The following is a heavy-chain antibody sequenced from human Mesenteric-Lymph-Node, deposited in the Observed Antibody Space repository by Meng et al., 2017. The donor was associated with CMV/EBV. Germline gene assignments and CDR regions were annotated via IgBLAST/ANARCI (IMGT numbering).Heavy chain of an antibody. CDR3: AKGYYIYYYGMDV. J-gene: IGHJ6*02. CDR1: GFTFRSYA. D-gene: IGHD1-26*01. CDR2: ISDSGTT. V-gene: IGHV3-23*01. Sequence: GESLKISCAASGFTFRSYAMTWVRQAPGKGLEWVSAISDSGTTYYADSVRGRFTMSRDNSKNTLYLQMNSLRAEDTAVYYCAKGYYIYYYGMDVWGQGTTVTVSS.